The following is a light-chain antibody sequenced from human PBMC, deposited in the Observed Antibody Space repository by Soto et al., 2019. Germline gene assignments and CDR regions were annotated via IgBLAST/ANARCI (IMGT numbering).Light chain of an antibody. J-gene: IGLJ2*01. Sequence: QSVLTQPTSVSGAPGQRDTISCTGSSSNIGAGYDVHWYQQLPGTAPKLLIYGNSNRPSGVPDRFSGSKSGTSASLAITGLQAEDEADYYCQSYDSSLSAHVFGGGTQLTVL. CDR2: GNS. V-gene: IGLV1-40*01. CDR3: QSYDSSLSAHV. CDR1: SSNIGAGYD.